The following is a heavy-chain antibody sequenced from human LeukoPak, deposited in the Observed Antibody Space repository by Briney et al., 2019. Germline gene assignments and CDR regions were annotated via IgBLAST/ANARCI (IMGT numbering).Heavy chain of an antibody. V-gene: IGHV1-18*01. D-gene: IGHD2-2*01. CDR2: ISGNNDNP. J-gene: IGHJ4*02. Sequence: GASVKLSCKTSGYTFSNFGINWVRQAPGQGLEWMGWISGNNDNPNYAQKFQGRFTVTTDSSTSTAYMELRNLRFDDTAVYYCARDGTSTDDYWGQGTLVTVSS. CDR1: GYTFSNFG. CDR3: ARDGTSTDDY.